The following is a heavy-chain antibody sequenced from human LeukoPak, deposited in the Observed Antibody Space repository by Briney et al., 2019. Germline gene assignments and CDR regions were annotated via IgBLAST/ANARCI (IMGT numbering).Heavy chain of an antibody. CDR3: ARGRGSARSSLFDY. V-gene: IGHV2-5*04. D-gene: IGHD3-3*01. Sequence: RQSGPTLVNPTQTLXXTXXXSGXSXXXXXVXXGXLXXXPGXXXXXXXLIYXNDDEYYSPSLKTRLTIIKDTSKNQVVLKMTNMDAVDRGTYYCARGRGSARSSLFDYWGQGTLVTVSS. CDR2: IYXNDDE. J-gene: IGHJ4*02. CDR1: GXSXXXXXVX.